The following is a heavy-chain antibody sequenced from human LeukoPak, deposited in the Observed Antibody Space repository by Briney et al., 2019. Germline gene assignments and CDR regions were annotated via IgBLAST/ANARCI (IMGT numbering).Heavy chain of an antibody. CDR3: ARDYYDSSASATFDH. Sequence: PGGSLRLSCAASGFNFSSYTMNWVRQAPGKGLEWVSSINSEKSYIKYADSVKGRFSISRDNTNNSLFLEMRSLRVDDTAVYFCARDYYDSSASATFDHWGQGKLVTVSS. V-gene: IGHV3-21*01. CDR1: GFNFSSYT. CDR2: INSEKSYI. J-gene: IGHJ4*02. D-gene: IGHD3-22*01.